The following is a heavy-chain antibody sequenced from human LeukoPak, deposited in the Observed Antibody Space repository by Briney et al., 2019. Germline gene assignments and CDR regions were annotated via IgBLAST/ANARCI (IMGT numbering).Heavy chain of an antibody. V-gene: IGHV1-18*01. CDR3: ARVTYCSSTSCTNWFDP. CDR2: ISAYNGNT. J-gene: IGHJ5*02. D-gene: IGHD2-2*01. Sequence: ASVKVSCKASGYTFTSYGISWVRQAPGQGLEWMGWISAYNGNTNYAQKLQGRVTMTTDTSTSTAYMELRSLRSGDTGVYYCARVTYCSSTSCTNWFDPWGQGTLVTVSS. CDR1: GYTFTSYG.